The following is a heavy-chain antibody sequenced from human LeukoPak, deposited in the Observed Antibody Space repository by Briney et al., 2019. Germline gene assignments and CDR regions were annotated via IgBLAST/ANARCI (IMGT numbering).Heavy chain of an antibody. Sequence: GGSLRLSCAASGFTFSSYGMHWVRQAPGKGLEWVAFIRYDGSNKYYADSVKGRFTISRDNSKNPLYLQMNSLRAEDTAVYYCAKDRYCSSTSCYLHFQHWGQSTLVTVSS. D-gene: IGHD2-2*01. CDR2: IRYDGSNK. CDR3: AKDRYCSSTSCYLHFQH. J-gene: IGHJ1*01. V-gene: IGHV3-30*02. CDR1: GFTFSSYG.